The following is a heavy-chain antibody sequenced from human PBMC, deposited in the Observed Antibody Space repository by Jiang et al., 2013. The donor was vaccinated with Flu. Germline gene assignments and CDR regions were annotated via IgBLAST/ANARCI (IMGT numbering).Heavy chain of an antibody. CDR3: AREKTTVTSYYYYYYGMDV. D-gene: IGHD4-17*01. J-gene: IGHJ6*02. V-gene: IGHV1-3*01. Sequence: SGAEVKKPGASVKVSCKASGYTFTSYAMHWVRQAPGQRLEWMGWINAGNGNTKYSQKFQGRVTITRDTSASTAYMELSSLRSEDTAVYYCAREKTTVTSYYYYYYGMDVWGQGTTVTVSS. CDR1: GYTFTSYA. CDR2: INAGNGNT.